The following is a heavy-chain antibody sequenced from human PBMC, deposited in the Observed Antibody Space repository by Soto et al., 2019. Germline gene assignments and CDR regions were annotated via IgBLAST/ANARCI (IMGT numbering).Heavy chain of an antibody. D-gene: IGHD2-15*01. Sequence: EVHLVESGGGLVKPGGSLRLSCAASDFTITNAWMNWVRQAPGKGLEWVGRIKTKAEGGATDYAAPLKGRFTISRDDSRNTLFLQMNSLKTEDTAVYSGTTGSVEGVWGQGATVTVSS. V-gene: IGHV3-15*07. CDR3: TTGSVEGV. J-gene: IGHJ6*02. CDR1: DFTITNAW. CDR2: IKTKAEGGAT.